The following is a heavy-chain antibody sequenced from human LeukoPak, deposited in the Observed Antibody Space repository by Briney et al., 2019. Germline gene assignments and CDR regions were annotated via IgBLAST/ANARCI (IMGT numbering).Heavy chain of an antibody. CDR2: LKEDGSDK. CDR1: GITFMTFW. CDR3: ARDSAGYDY. D-gene: IGHD5-12*01. J-gene: IGHJ4*02. Sequence: PGGSLRLSCAASGITFMTFWMSWVRQAPGKGLEWVANLKEDGSDKYYADSVKGRFTISRDNAKNSLFLQMSSLRVDDTAIYYCARDSAGYDYWGQGTLVTVSS. V-gene: IGHV3-7*01.